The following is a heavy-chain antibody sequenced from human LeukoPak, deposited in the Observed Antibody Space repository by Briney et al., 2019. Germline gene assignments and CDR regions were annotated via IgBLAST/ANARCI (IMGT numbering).Heavy chain of an antibody. CDR3: ARGSESDPVYFDH. V-gene: IGHV4-31*03. J-gene: IGHJ4*02. CDR2: IYDSRSA. Sequence: PLETLSLTCTVSGGSISSGGYYWSWIRQYPGKGLEWIGFIYDSRSADFTPSLKSRGTISADTSKNQFSLKLSFVTAADTAVYYCARGSESDPVYFDHWGQGTLVTVSA. D-gene: IGHD3-3*01. CDR1: GGSISSGGYY.